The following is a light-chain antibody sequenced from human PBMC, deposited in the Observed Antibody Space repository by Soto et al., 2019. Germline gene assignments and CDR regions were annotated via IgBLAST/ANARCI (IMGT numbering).Light chain of an antibody. CDR3: QQYNNWPPGIT. V-gene: IGKV3D-15*01. CDR2: GVS. Sequence: EIVLTQSPGPLSLSPGERATLSCRASQSLSSNLAWYQQKPGQAPRLLIYGVSARATGIPARFSGSGSGTEFTLTISSLQSEDFAIYYCQQYNNWPPGITFGQGTRLEIK. CDR1: QSLSSN. J-gene: IGKJ5*01.